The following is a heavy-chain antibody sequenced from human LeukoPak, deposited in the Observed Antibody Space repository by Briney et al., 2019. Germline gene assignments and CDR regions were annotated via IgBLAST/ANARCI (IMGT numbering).Heavy chain of an antibody. Sequence: SETLSLTCTVSGGSISSGGYYWSWIRQHPGKGLEWIGYIYYSGSTYYNPSLKSRVTISVDTSKNQFSLKLSSVTAADTAVYYCARGYYDSSGPLWFDPWGQGTLVTVSS. D-gene: IGHD3-22*01. CDR2: IYYSGST. J-gene: IGHJ5*02. CDR3: ARGYYDSSGPLWFDP. V-gene: IGHV4-31*03. CDR1: GGSISSGGYY.